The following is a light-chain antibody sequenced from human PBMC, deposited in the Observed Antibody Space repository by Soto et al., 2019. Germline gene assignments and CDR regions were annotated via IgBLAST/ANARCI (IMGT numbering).Light chain of an antibody. CDR3: QTWDNLIQV. J-gene: IGLJ2*01. Sequence: QPVLTQSSSASASLGSSVKLTCTLSSGHSNFIIAWHQLQPGKAPRYLLKLEGTGNYNKGSGVPDRFSGSSSGADRYLTISNLQFDDEADYYCQTWDNLIQVFGGGTNLTVL. V-gene: IGLV4-60*02. CDR1: SGHSNFI. CDR2: LEGTGNY.